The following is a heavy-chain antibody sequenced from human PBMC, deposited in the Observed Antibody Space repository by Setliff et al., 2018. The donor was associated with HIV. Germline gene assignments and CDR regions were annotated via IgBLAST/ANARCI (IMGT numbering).Heavy chain of an antibody. CDR2: INPSGGST. J-gene: IGHJ4*02. CDR3: ARDWLPRVLRY. CDR1: GYTFTSYG. V-gene: IGHV1-18*01. D-gene: IGHD5-12*01. Sequence: ASVKVSCKASGYTFTSYGVSWVRQAPGQGLEWMGIINPSGGSTSYAQRFQGRVTMTTDTSTSTAYMELRSLRSDDTAVYYCARDWLPRVLRYWGQGTLVTVSS.